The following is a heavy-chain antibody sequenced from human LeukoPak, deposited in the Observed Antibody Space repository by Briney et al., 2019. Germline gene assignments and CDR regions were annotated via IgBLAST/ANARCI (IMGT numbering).Heavy chain of an antibody. Sequence: PSQTLSLTCSVSGGSISISGFYWNWIRQLPGKGLEWIEYTYNSGNTYYNPSFGSRITISTDTSMNQFFLKSHSVTAADTAVYYCARSSGWRDAFDFWGRGTMVTVSS. CDR1: GGSISISGFY. D-gene: IGHD6-19*01. CDR3: ARSSGWRDAFDF. CDR2: TYNSGNT. V-gene: IGHV4-31*03. J-gene: IGHJ3*01.